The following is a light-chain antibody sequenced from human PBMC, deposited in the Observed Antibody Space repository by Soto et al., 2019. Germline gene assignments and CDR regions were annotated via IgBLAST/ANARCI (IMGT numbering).Light chain of an antibody. CDR3: QQYIRWPLT. CDR1: QSVSSN. J-gene: IGKJ4*01. CDR2: GAS. V-gene: IGKV3-15*01. Sequence: IVFTQSPGTLSLSPGERATVSCRASQSVSSNLAWYQQKPGQAPSLLIYGASTRATGTPARFSGSGSGTEFTLTISSLQSEDFAVYYCQQYIRWPLTFGGGTKVDIK.